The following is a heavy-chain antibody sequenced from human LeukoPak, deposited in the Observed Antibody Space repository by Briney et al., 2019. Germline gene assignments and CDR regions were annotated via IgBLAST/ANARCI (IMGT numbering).Heavy chain of an antibody. CDR3: ARTPAYCGGDCYSTFDY. D-gene: IGHD2-21*02. V-gene: IGHV3-23*01. CDR2: FTVGGGTT. J-gene: IGHJ4*02. CDR1: GCTFSTYA. Sequence: GGSLRLSCAASGCTFSTYAMSWVRQAPGKGLEWVSAFTVGGGTTFYADSVKGRFTISRGNSKNMLYLQMNSLRAEDTAVYYCARTPAYCGGDCYSTFDYWGQGTLVTVSS.